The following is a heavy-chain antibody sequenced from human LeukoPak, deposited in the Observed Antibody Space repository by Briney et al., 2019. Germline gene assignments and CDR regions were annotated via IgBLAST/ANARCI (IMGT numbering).Heavy chain of an antibody. D-gene: IGHD5-18*01. CDR2: INSDGSST. Sequence: PGGSLRLSCAASEFIFSSYWMHWVRQAPGKGLVWVSRINSDGSSTSYADSVKGRFTISRDNAKNTLYLQMNSLRAEDTAVYFCARASGYSYGSHDYWGQGTLVTVSS. V-gene: IGHV3-74*01. CDR3: ARASGYSYGSHDY. CDR1: EFIFSSYW. J-gene: IGHJ4*02.